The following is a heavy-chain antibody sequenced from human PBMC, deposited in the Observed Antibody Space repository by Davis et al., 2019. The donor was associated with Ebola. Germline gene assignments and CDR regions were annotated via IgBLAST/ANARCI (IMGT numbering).Heavy chain of an antibody. V-gene: IGHV4-30-4*08. D-gene: IGHD6-19*01. J-gene: IGHJ1*01. CDR3: ARRGIAVAGTGYFQH. CDR2: NYYSGST. CDR1: GFTFSDYY. Sequence: SQTLSLTCAASGFTFSDYYMSWIRQHPGKGLEWIGYNYYSGSTYYNPSLKSRVTISVDTSKNQFSLKLSSVTAADTAVYYCARRGIAVAGTGYFQHWGQGTLVTVSS.